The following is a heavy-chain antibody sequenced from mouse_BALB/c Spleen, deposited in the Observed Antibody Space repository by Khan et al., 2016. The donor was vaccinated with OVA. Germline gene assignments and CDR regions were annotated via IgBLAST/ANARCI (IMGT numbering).Heavy chain of an antibody. Sequence: VELVESGPGLVAPSQSLSITCTVSGFSLSSYGVNWVRQPPGKGLEWLGVIWGDGSTNYHSALKSRLNINKDNSKSQVFLKLNSLQTDDTATYFCAKWDNSYYAMDYWGQGTSVTVSS. V-gene: IGHV2-3*01. CDR2: IWGDGST. CDR1: GFSLSSYG. J-gene: IGHJ4*01. D-gene: IGHD1-3*01. CDR3: AKWDNSYYAMDY.